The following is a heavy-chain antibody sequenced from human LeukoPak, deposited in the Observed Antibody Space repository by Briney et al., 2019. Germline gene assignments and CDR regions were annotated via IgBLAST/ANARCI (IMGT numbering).Heavy chain of an antibody. D-gene: IGHD1-26*01. CDR1: SGSISSSNYY. CDR2: INTRGST. J-gene: IGHJ5*02. V-gene: IGHV4-61*02. CDR3: ARDPREQTPNWFDP. Sequence: SETLSLTCAVSSGSISSSNYYWSWIRQPAGKGLEWIGSINTRGSTNYNPFLESRVTISVDASKNQFSLKLSSVTAADTAVYYCARDPREQTPNWFDPWGQGTLVTVSS.